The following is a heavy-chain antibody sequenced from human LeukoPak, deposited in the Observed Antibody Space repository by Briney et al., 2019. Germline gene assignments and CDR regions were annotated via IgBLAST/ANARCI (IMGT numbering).Heavy chain of an antibody. V-gene: IGHV4-59*01. CDR1: GGSISSYY. Sequence: PSETLSLTCTVSGGSISSYYWSWIRQPPGKGLEWIGYIYYSGSTNYNPSLKSRVTISVDTSKNQFSLKLSSVTAADTAVYYCARSLGYSGYAWYFDYWGQGTLVTVSS. D-gene: IGHD5-12*01. CDR2: IYYSGST. CDR3: ARSLGYSGYAWYFDY. J-gene: IGHJ4*02.